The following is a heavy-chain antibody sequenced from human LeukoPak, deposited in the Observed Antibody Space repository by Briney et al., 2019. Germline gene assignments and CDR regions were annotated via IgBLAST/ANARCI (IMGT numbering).Heavy chain of an antibody. J-gene: IGHJ4*02. D-gene: IGHD6-25*01. CDR1: GYTFADYY. CDR2: INPNNGGT. CDR3: AREVIGGQRLPY. Sequence: ASVKVSCKASGYTFADYYLHWVRQAPGQGLEGVGWINPNNGGTQYAQKFQGRVTMTRDTSISTAYMELSRLKSDDTAVYYCAREVIGGQRLPYWGQGTLVTVSS. V-gene: IGHV1-2*02.